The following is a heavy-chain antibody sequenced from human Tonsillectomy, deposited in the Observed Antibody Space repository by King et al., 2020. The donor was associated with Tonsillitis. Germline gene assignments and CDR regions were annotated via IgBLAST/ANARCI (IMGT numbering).Heavy chain of an antibody. V-gene: IGHV4-59*01. J-gene: IGHJ4*02. Sequence: VQLQESGPGLVKPSETLSLTCTVSGGSISSYYWSWLRQPPGKGLEWIGYIYYSGSTNYNPSLKSRVTISVDTSKNQFSLKLSSVTAADTAVYYCASHIAARNWGQGTLVTVSS. D-gene: IGHD6-6*01. CDR2: IYYSGST. CDR3: ASHIAARN. CDR1: GGSISSYY.